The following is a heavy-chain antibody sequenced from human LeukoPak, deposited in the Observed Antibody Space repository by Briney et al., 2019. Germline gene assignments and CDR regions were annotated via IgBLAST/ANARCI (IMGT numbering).Heavy chain of an antibody. J-gene: IGHJ4*02. CDR1: GGSISSHH. CDR2: IYNSGSP. CDR3: ARVDSSGYYTFFDY. Sequence: PSETLSLTCTVSGGSISSHHWNWIRQPPGKGLEWIGDIYNSGSPNYNPSLKSRVTISVDTSKNQFSLKLSSVTAADTAEYYCARVDSSGYYTFFDYWGQGTLVTVPS. V-gene: IGHV4-59*11. D-gene: IGHD3-22*01.